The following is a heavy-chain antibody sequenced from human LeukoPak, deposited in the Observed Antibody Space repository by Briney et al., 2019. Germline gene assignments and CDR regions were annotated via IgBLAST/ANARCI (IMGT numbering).Heavy chain of an antibody. J-gene: IGHJ4*02. V-gene: IGHV3-30*18. Sequence: GGSLRLSCAASGFTFSSYGMHWVRQAPGKGLEWVAVISYDGSNKYYADSVKGRFTNSRDNSKNTLYLQMNSLRAEDTAVYYCAKGPSDSSGYSPFDYWGQGTLVTVSS. D-gene: IGHD3-22*01. CDR2: ISYDGSNK. CDR3: AKGPSDSSGYSPFDY. CDR1: GFTFSSYG.